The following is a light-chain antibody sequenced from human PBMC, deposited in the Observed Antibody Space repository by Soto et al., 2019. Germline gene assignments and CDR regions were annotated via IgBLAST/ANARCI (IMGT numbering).Light chain of an antibody. CDR2: EDT. J-gene: IGLJ2*01. V-gene: IGLV2-23*01. CDR1: SSDVGSYNL. CDR3: CSYAGSRTLV. Sequence: QSALTQPASVSGSPGQSITISCTGTSSDVGSYNLVSWYQQYPGKAPKLMIHEDTKRPSGVSDRFSGSKSGNTASLTISGLQAEDEADYYCCSYAGSRTLVFGGGTKLTVL.